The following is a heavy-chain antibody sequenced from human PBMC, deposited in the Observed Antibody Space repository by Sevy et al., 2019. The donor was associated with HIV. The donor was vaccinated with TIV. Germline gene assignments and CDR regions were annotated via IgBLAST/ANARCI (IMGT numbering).Heavy chain of an antibody. CDR1: GYTFTSYG. Sequence: ASVKVSCKASGYTFTSYGISWVRQAPGQGLEWMGWISAYNGNTNYAQKLQGRVTMTTDTSTSTAYMGRRSLRSDDTAVYYCARDREDYYDSSGPSRFDPWGQGTLVTVSS. V-gene: IGHV1-18*01. D-gene: IGHD3-22*01. CDR2: ISAYNGNT. CDR3: ARDREDYYDSSGPSRFDP. J-gene: IGHJ5*02.